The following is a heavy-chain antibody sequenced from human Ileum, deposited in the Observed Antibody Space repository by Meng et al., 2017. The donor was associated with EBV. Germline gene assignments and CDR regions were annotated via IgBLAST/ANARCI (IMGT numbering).Heavy chain of an antibody. Sequence: QVQLQESGPGRVKPSETLSLTCSVSNGSVSSYGYYWTWLRQPPGKGLEWIGYMSYTGSTNYNSSLKSRVTISVDTSKNQFSLKLTSVTAADTAVYYCARERGGGDRGIHWGQGTLVTVSS. CDR3: ARERGGGDRGIH. D-gene: IGHD2-21*02. V-gene: IGHV4-61*08. CDR1: NGSVSSYGYY. CDR2: MSYTGST. J-gene: IGHJ4*02.